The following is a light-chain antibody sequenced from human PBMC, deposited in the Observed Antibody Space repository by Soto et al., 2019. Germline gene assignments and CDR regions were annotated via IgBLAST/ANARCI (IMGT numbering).Light chain of an antibody. CDR1: SSDVGGYNH. J-gene: IGLJ2*01. CDR3: SSYAGINNFVV. V-gene: IGLV2-8*01. CDR2: EVT. Sequence: QSALIQPASVSGSPGQSIAISCTGTSSDVGGYNHVSWYQQYPGKVPKLMIYEVTKRPSGVPDRFSGSRSAITASLTVSGLQAEDEADYYCSSYAGINNFVVFGGGTKLTVL.